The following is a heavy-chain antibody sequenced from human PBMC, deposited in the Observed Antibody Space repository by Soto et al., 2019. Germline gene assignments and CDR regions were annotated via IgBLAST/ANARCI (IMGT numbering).Heavy chain of an antibody. CDR2: ISYTGDT. CDR1: GDSVSSDRYF. V-gene: IGHV4-61*01. J-gene: IGHJ5*02. CDR3: ARIVVGATVDL. Sequence: SETLSLTCRVSGDSVSSDRYFWTWIRQPPGKGLEWIAYISYTGDTNYNPSLKSRVTISVDTSRNQFSLTLTSVTAADTAVYFCARIVVGATVDLWGQGSLVTVS. D-gene: IGHD1-26*01.